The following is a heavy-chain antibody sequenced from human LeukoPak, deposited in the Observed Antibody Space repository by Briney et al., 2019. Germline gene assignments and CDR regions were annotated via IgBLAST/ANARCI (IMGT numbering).Heavy chain of an antibody. V-gene: IGHV3-9*01. D-gene: IGHD1-1*01. CDR1: GFTFDDYA. J-gene: IGHJ4*02. CDR3: AKDLSTQEGFDY. CDR2: ISWNSGSI. Sequence: GGSLRLSCAASGFTFDDYAMHWVRQAPGEGVEWVSGISWNSGSIGYADSVKGRFTISRDNAKNSLYLQMNSLRAEDTALYYCAKDLSTQEGFDYWGQGTLVTVSS.